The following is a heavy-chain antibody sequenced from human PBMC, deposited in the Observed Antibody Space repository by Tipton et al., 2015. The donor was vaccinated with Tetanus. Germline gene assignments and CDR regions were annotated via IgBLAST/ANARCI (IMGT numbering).Heavy chain of an antibody. V-gene: IGHV3-21*01. CDR3: ARDYGRYCSGGSCNEHYGMDV. CDR2: ISSSSSYI. D-gene: IGHD2-15*01. J-gene: IGHJ6*02. Sequence: SLRLSCAASGFTFSSYSMNWVRQAPGKGLEWVSSISSSSSYIYYADSVKGRFTISRDNAKNSLYLQMNSLRAEDTAVYYCARDYGRYCSGGSCNEHYGMDVWGQGTTVTVSS. CDR1: GFTFSSYS.